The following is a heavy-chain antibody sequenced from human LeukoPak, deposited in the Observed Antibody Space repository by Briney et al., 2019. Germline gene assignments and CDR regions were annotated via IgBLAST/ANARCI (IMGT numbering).Heavy chain of an antibody. CDR3: ARGPYYYDSSGYYYDASLDY. V-gene: IGHV4-34*01. J-gene: IGHJ4*02. Sequence: PSETLSLTCAVYGGSFSGYYWSWIRQPPGKGLEWIGEINHSGSTTYNPSLKSRVTISVDTTKNQISLKMSSVPAADTAVYYCARGPYYYDSSGYYYDASLDYWGQGTLVTVSS. CDR2: INHSGST. CDR1: GGSFSGYY. D-gene: IGHD3-22*01.